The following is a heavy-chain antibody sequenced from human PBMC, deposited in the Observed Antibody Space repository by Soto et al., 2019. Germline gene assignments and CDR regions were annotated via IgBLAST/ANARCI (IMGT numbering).Heavy chain of an antibody. CDR3: VRDATRGGDFDY. J-gene: IGHJ4*02. CDR2: TKEDGSEK. Sequence: GSLRLSCAASGFTFSRYWMAWVRQAPGKGLEWVANTKEDGSEKYYVDSVKGRFTTSRDNAKNSLYLQMNSLRAEDTAVYYCVRDATRGGDFDYWGQGTLVTVSS. V-gene: IGHV3-7*01. CDR1: GFTFSRYW. D-gene: IGHD3-10*01.